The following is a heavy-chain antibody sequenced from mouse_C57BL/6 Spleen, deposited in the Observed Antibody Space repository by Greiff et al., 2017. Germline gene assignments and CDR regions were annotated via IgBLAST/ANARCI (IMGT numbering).Heavy chain of an antibody. CDR3: AREGKTGTRYFDV. J-gene: IGHJ1*03. CDR2: ISDGGSYT. CDR1: GFTFSSYA. D-gene: IGHD4-1*01. V-gene: IGHV5-4*01. Sequence: EVHLVESGGGLVKPGGSLKLSCAASGFTFSSYAMSWVRQTPEKRLEWVATISDGGSYTYYPDNVKGRFTISRDNAKNNLYLQMSHLKSEDTAMYYCAREGKTGTRYFDVWGTGTTVTVSS.